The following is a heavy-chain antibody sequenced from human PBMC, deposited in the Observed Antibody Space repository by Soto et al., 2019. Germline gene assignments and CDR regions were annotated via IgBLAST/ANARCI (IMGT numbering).Heavy chain of an antibody. V-gene: IGHV1-69*02. Sequence: SVKVSCKASGGTFSSYTISWVRQAPGQGLEWMGRIIPILGIANYAQKFQGRVTITADKSTSTAYMELSSLRSEDTAVYYCARAWVAAAGTLGVWGQGTLVTVSS. CDR3: ARAWVAAAGTLGV. CDR1: GGTFSSYT. D-gene: IGHD6-13*01. CDR2: IIPILGIA. J-gene: IGHJ4*02.